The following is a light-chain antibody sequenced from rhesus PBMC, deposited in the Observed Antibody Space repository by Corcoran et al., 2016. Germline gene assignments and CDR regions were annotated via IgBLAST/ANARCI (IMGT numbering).Light chain of an antibody. V-gene: IGKV1-21*01. J-gene: IGKJ2*01. CDR1: QGISSW. Sequence: DIQMTQSPSSLSASVGDRVTITCRASQGISSWLAWYQQKPGKAPNLLIYKASNLQGGVPSRFSGSGSGTDFTLTISSLQPEDFASYYCQQYNSAPHSFGQGTKVEIK. CDR2: KAS. CDR3: QQYNSAPHS.